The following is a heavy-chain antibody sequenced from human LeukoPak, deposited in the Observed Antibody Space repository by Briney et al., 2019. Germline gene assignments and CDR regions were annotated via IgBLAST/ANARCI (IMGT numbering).Heavy chain of an antibody. D-gene: IGHD2-21*01. Sequence: PSETLSLTCTVSGSSITNSPHYWSWLRQPAGKGLEWIGQIHPSGSTNYNPSLTNRVTISLDTSKNHFFLQLTSVTAADTAAYYRARERLFSCDPRWFDSWGQGTLVTVSS. CDR3: ARERLFSCDPRWFDS. CDR1: GSSITNSPHY. CDR2: IHPSGST. V-gene: IGHV4-61*09. J-gene: IGHJ5*01.